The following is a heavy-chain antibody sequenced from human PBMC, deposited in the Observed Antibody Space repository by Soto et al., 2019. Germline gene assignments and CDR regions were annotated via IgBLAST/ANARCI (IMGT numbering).Heavy chain of an antibody. CDR2: MNPNSGNT. J-gene: IGHJ4*02. CDR3: ARGLAVRAKPPYDFWSGSHLDY. CDR1: GYTFTSYD. D-gene: IGHD3-3*01. Sequence: ASVKVSCKASGYTFTSYDINWVRQATGQGLEWMGWMNPNSGNTGYAQKFQGRVTMTRNTSISTAYMEVSSLRSEDTAVYYCARGLAVRAKPPYDFWSGSHLDYWGQGTLVTVSS. V-gene: IGHV1-8*01.